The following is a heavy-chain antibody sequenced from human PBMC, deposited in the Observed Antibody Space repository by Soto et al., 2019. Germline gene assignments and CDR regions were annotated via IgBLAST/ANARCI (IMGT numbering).Heavy chain of an antibody. J-gene: IGHJ4*02. CDR2: IFHSGSI. V-gene: IGHV4-4*02. D-gene: IGHD1-20*01. CDR3: ATRYNVWPV. CDR1: GGSISINTW. Sequence: SETLSLTCIVSGGSISINTWWTWVRQPPGKGLEWIGEIFHSGSINFNSSLGDRVTISIDKSKNQFSLQLTSVTAADTAVYYCATRYNVWPVWGPGILVTVSS.